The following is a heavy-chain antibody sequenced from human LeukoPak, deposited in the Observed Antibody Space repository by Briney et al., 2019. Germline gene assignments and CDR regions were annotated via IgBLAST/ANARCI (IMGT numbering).Heavy chain of an antibody. CDR2: IYTSGST. J-gene: IGHJ6*03. V-gene: IGHV4-4*07. CDR1: GGSISSYY. CDR3: ARVGQTPNYYYYYMDV. D-gene: IGHD3/OR15-3a*01. Sequence: SETLSLTCTVSGGSISSYYWSWIRQPAGKGLEWIGRIYTSGSTNYNPSLKSRVTMSVDTSKNQFSLKLSSVTAADTAVYYCARVGQTPNYYYYYMDVWGKETTVTVSS.